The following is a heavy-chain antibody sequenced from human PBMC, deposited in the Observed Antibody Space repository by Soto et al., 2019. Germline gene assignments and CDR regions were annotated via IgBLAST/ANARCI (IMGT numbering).Heavy chain of an antibody. D-gene: IGHD6-13*01. Sequence: GGSLRLSCAAAGFAFSTYAMTWVRQAPGKGLEWVSVISGSGGSSYYAASVKGRFTISRDNAKNTLFLQMNGLRAEDTAVYYCAKVTKRAAAGRYEYYKYGMDVWGQGTTVTVS. V-gene: IGHV3-23*01. CDR1: GFAFSTYA. CDR3: AKVTKRAAAGRYEYYKYGMDV. J-gene: IGHJ6*02. CDR2: ISGSGGSS.